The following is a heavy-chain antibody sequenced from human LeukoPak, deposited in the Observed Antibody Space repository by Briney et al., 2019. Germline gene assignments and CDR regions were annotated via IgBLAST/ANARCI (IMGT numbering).Heavy chain of an antibody. CDR2: IYPGDSDT. Sequence: GESLKISCKGSGYSLTSYWIGWVRQMPGKGLEWMGIIYPGDSDTRYSPTFQGQVTISADKSISTAYLQWSSLKASDTAMYYCARLAHIAAAGSGPCFDYWGQGTLVTVSS. CDR3: ARLAHIAAAGSGPCFDY. J-gene: IGHJ4*02. D-gene: IGHD6-13*01. CDR1: GYSLTSYW. V-gene: IGHV5-51*01.